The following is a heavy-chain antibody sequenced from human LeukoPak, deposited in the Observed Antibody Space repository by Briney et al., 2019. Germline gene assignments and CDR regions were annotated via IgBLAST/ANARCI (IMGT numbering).Heavy chain of an antibody. CDR1: GGSISSSNW. CDR2: IYHSGST. Sequence: SGTLSLTCAVSGGSISSSNWWSWVRPPPGKGLEWIGEIYHSGSTNYNPSLKSRVTISVDKSKNQFSLKLSSVTAADTAVYYCARQSSGYYPLLSPYYFDYWGQGTLVTVSS. CDR3: ARQSSGYYPLLSPYYFDY. V-gene: IGHV4-4*02. D-gene: IGHD3-22*01. J-gene: IGHJ4*02.